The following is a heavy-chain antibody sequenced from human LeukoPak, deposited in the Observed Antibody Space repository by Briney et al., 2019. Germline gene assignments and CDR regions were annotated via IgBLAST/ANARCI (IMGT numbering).Heavy chain of an antibody. V-gene: IGHV1-2*02. J-gene: IGHJ4*02. D-gene: IGHD3-22*01. Sequence: GASVKVSCKASGYTFTAYYIHWVRQAPGQGLEWMGWINPNSAGTNYAKNFQGRVTMTRDTSISTAYMELSRLRSDDTAVYYCARVHDSSGYRIDYWGQGTLVTVSS. CDR3: ARVHDSSGYRIDY. CDR2: INPNSAGT. CDR1: GYTFTAYY.